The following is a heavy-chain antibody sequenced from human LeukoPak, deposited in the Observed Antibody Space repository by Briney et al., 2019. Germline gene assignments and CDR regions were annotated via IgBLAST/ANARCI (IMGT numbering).Heavy chain of an antibody. Sequence: GGSLRLSCAASGFSFSSYWMHWVRQAPGKGPVWVSPISNDESTIIYADSVKGRFTISRDNAKKSLYLQMNSLRAEDTAVYYCARPSRGFFDYWGQGTLVTVSS. CDR3: ARPSRGFFDY. J-gene: IGHJ4*02. CDR1: GFSFSSYW. V-gene: IGHV3-74*01. CDR2: ISNDESTI. D-gene: IGHD3-10*01.